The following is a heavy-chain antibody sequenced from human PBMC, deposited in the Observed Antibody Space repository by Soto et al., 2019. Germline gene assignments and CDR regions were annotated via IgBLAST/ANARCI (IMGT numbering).Heavy chain of an antibody. V-gene: IGHV3-23*01. J-gene: IGHJ5*02. CDR2: VTVIGGHYGT. Sequence: PGGSLRLSXAASAISFNTYGVTWVRQAPGKGLEWVSTVTVIGGHYGTAYSYSVKGRFTVSRDNSKNCLYLQMNSLGVEDTAMYFCAKGKSTGDIDWFDPWGQGSLVTVSS. D-gene: IGHD3-16*01. CDR1: AISFNTYG. CDR3: AKGKSTGDIDWFDP.